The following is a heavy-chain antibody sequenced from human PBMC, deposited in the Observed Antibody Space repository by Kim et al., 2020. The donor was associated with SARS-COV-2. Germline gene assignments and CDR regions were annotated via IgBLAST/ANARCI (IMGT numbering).Heavy chain of an antibody. J-gene: IGHJ4*02. D-gene: IGHD1-1*01. CDR1: GFTFSDYY. Sequence: GGSLRLSCAASGFTFSDYYMSWIRQAPGKGLEWVSYISSSGSTIYYADSVKGRFTISRDNAKNSLYLQMNSLRAEDTAVYYCARDPLYWNRYYFDYWGQGTLVTVSS. CDR3: ARDPLYWNRYYFDY. V-gene: IGHV3-11*01. CDR2: ISSSGSTI.